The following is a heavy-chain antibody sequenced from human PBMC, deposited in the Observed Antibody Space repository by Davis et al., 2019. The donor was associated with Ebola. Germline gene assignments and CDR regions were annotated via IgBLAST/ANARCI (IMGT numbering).Heavy chain of an antibody. J-gene: IGHJ5*02. CDR3: ARAPESRRDIVVEVIATVGWLDP. D-gene: IGHD2-15*01. V-gene: IGHV1-3*01. Sequence: AASVKVSCTASGYTFRSYAIHWVRQAPGQRLEWMGWINAGNVNTKFSQKFQHRLTITRDTAAGTAYMELSSLRFEGTAVYYCARAPESRRDIVVEVIATVGWLDPWGQGTLVTVSS. CDR1: GYTFRSYA. CDR2: INAGNVNT.